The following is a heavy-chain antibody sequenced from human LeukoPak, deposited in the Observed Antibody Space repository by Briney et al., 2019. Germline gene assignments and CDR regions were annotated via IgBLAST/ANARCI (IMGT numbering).Heavy chain of an antibody. CDR1: GFTFSDYY. CDR2: ISSSGSTI. J-gene: IGHJ6*03. V-gene: IGHV3-11*04. CDR3: ARDQLDGDFYGPPYYYYYMDV. D-gene: IGHD4-17*01. Sequence: GGSPRLSCAASGFTFSDYYMSWIRQAPGKGLEWVSYISSSGSTIYYADSVKGRFTISRDNAKNSLYLQMNSLRAEDTAVYYCARDQLDGDFYGPPYYYYYMDVWGKGTTVTVSS.